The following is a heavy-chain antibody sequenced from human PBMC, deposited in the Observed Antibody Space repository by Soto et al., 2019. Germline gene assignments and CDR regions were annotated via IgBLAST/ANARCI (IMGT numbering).Heavy chain of an antibody. CDR3: VKERYGQLWLEDYGMDV. CDR1: AFTFSSYR. D-gene: IGHD5-18*01. Sequence: GGSLRLSCAASAFTFSSYRIHWVRQVPGKGLDWVAVISYDASDKYYADSVKGRFTISRDNSKNTLYLQMNSLRAEDTAVYYCVKERYGQLWLEDYGMDVWGQGTTVTVSS. CDR2: ISYDASDK. J-gene: IGHJ6*02. V-gene: IGHV3-30*18.